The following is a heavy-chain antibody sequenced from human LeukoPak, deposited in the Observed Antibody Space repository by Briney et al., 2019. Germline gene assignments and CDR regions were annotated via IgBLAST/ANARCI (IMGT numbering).Heavy chain of an antibody. D-gene: IGHD6-19*01. Sequence: GGSLRLSCAASGFTFSSYSMNWVRQAPGKGLEWVSSISSSSSYIYYADSVKGRFTISRDNAKNSLYLQMNSLRAEDTAVYYCARSSGWEYYFDYWGQGTLVTVSS. CDR1: GFTFSSYS. J-gene: IGHJ4*02. CDR2: ISSSSSYI. V-gene: IGHV3-21*01. CDR3: ARSSGWEYYFDY.